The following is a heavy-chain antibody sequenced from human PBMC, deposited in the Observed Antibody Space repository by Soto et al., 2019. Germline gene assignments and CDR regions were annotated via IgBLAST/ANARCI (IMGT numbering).Heavy chain of an antibody. D-gene: IGHD2-15*01. CDR1: GYTFTGYY. J-gene: IGHJ4*02. V-gene: IGHV1-2*04. Sequence: GASVKASCRASGYTFTGYYMHWLRQAPGQGLEWMGWINPNSGGTNYAQKFQGWVTMTRDTSISTAYMELSSLRAEDTALYYCARESLLGYCSGASCSDFDYWGQGTLVTVSS. CDR3: ARESLLGYCSGASCSDFDY. CDR2: INPNSGGT.